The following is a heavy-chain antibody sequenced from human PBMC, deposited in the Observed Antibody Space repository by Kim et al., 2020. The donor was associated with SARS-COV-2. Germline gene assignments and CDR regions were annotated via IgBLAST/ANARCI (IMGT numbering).Heavy chain of an antibody. CDR1: GYTFTSYG. D-gene: IGHD2-15*01. CDR2: ISAYNGNT. J-gene: IGHJ6*02. V-gene: IGHV1-18*01. CDR3: ARMVGYRSGGSCDSGWYYYYGMDV. Sequence: ASVKVSCKASGYTFTSYGISWVRQAPGQGLEWMGWISAYNGNTNYAQKLQGRVTMTTDTSTSTAYMELRSLRSDDTAVYYCARMVGYRSGGSCDSGWYYYYGMDVWGQGTTVTVSS.